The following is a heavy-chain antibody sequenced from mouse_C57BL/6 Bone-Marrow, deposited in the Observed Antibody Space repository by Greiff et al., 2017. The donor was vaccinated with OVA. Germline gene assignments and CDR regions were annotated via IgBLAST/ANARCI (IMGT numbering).Heavy chain of an antibody. CDR1: GFSINSDCY. CDR2: TFYSGIT. D-gene: IGHD1-1*01. J-gene: IGHJ2*01. V-gene: IGHV3-3*01. CDR3: AREIPTVVATRFDY. Sequence: EVQGVESGPSLVRPSQTLSLTCTVTGFSINSDCYWIWIRQFPGNKLEYIGYTFYSGITYYNPSLESRTYITRDTSKNQFSLKLSSVTTEDTATYYCAREIPTVVATRFDYWGQGTTLTVSS.